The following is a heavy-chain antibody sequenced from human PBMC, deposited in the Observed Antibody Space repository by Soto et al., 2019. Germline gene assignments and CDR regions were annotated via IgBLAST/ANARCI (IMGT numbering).Heavy chain of an antibody. J-gene: IGHJ6*02. CDR3: ARASAVWFGEFLYYYGMDA. D-gene: IGHD3-10*01. CDR1: GGSVSSGSYY. Sequence: SETLSLTCTVSGGSVSSGSYYWSWIRQPPGKGLEWIGYIYYSGSTNYNPSLKSRVTISVDTSKNQFSLKLSSVTAADTAVYYCARASAVWFGEFLYYYGMDAWGQGTTVTVSS. V-gene: IGHV4-61*01. CDR2: IYYSGST.